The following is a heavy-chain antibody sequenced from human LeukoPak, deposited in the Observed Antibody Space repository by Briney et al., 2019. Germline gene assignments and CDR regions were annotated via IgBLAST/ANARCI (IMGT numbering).Heavy chain of an antibody. Sequence: GGSLRLSCAASGFTFSSYSMNWVRQAPGKGLEWVSAISGSGGSTYYADSVKGRFTISRDNSKNTLYLQMNSLRAEDTAVYYCAKVRFDYGDYQFFDYWGQGTLVTVSS. CDR3: AKVRFDYGDYQFFDY. V-gene: IGHV3-23*01. J-gene: IGHJ4*02. CDR2: ISGSGGST. CDR1: GFTFSSYS. D-gene: IGHD4-17*01.